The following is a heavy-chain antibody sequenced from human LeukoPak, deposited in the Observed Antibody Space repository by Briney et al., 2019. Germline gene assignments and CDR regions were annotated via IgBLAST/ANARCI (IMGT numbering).Heavy chain of an antibody. V-gene: IGHV4-39*07. CDR1: GGSISSSSYY. Sequence: SETLSLTCTVSGGSISSSSYYWGWIRQPPGKGLEWIGSIYYSGSTYYNPSLKSRVTISVDTSKNQFSLKLSSVTAADTAVYYCARFWGVGCSATLDYWGQGTLVTVSS. D-gene: IGHD3-16*01. J-gene: IGHJ4*02. CDR2: IYYSGST. CDR3: ARFWGVGCSATLDY.